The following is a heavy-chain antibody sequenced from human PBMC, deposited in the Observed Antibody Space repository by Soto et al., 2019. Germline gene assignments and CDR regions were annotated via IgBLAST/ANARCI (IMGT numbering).Heavy chain of an antibody. CDR2: ISGSGGST. D-gene: IGHD3-3*01. CDR1: GFTFSSYA. J-gene: IGHJ6*02. Sequence: GGSLRLSCAASGFTFSSYAMSWVRQAPGKGLEWVSAISGSGGSTYYADSVKGRFTTSRDNSKNTLYLQMNSLRAEDTAVYYCAKDPYYDFWSGYPAYYYGMDVWGQGTTVTVSS. V-gene: IGHV3-23*01. CDR3: AKDPYYDFWSGYPAYYYGMDV.